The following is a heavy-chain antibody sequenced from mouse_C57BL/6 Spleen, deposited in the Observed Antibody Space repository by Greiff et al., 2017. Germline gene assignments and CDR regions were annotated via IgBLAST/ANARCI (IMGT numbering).Heavy chain of an antibody. CDR3: ARREDGSYVGFAY. CDR2: IDPSDSYT. D-gene: IGHD1-1*02. CDR1: GYTFTSYW. J-gene: IGHJ3*01. Sequence: QVQLQQPGAELVMPGASVKLSCKASGYTFTSYWMRWVKQRPGQGLEWIGEIDPSDSYTNYNQKFKGKSTLTVDKSSSTAYMQLSSLTSEDSAVYYCARREDGSYVGFAYWGQGTLVTVSA. V-gene: IGHV1-69*01.